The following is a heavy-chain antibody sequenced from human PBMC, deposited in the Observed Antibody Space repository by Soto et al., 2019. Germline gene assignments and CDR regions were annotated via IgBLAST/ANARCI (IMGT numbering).Heavy chain of an antibody. CDR2: IIPVFGTT. CDR3: ARGGSGYVWFNEF. J-gene: IGHJ4*02. D-gene: IGHD3-22*01. CDR1: GGLFSSYA. V-gene: IGHV1-69*13. Sequence: GASVKVSCKDTGGLFSSYAISWVRQAPGQGLEWMGGIIPVFGTTYYAQKFQDRVTITADESTSTAYMELSSLRSEDTAMYYCARGGSGYVWFNEFWGQGSLVTVSS.